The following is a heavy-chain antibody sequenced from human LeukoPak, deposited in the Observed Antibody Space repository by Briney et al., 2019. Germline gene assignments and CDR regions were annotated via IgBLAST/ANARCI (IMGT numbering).Heavy chain of an antibody. CDR2: FDPEDGET. D-gene: IGHD6-13*01. CDR3: ATIAGTGWNYFDY. CDR1: GYTLTELS. V-gene: IGHV1-24*01. J-gene: IGHJ4*02. Sequence: VASVKVSCKVSGYTLTELSMHWVRQARGKGLEWMGGFDPEDGETIYAQKFQGRVTMTEDTSTDTAYMELSSLRSEDTAVYYCATIAGTGWNYFDYWGQGTLVTVSS.